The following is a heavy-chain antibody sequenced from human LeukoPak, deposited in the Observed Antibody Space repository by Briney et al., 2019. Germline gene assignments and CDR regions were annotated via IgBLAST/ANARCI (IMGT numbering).Heavy chain of an antibody. Sequence: PGGSLRLSCAASGFTFSSYWMNWVRQAPGKGLEWVSSISSSSSYIYYADSVKGRFTISRVNAKNSLYLQMNSLRAEDTAVYYCARSGWWGYHGSGSGNVDYWGQGTLVTVSS. D-gene: IGHD3-10*01. CDR2: ISSSSSYI. CDR3: ARSGWWGYHGSGSGNVDY. J-gene: IGHJ4*02. V-gene: IGHV3-21*01. CDR1: GFTFSSYW.